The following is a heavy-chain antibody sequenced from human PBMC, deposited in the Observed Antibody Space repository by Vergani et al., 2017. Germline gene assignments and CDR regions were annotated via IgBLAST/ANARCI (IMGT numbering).Heavy chain of an antibody. V-gene: IGHV3-48*01. CDR3: ARGNGLYVGYSSGWYVARDDEFDY. J-gene: IGHJ4*02. D-gene: IGHD6-19*01. Sequence: EVQLVESGGGLVKSGGSLRLSCTASGFSFSLTNLNWVRQAPGKGLEWISYITMSSTTIHYADSVKGRFTISRDNDKNSLYLQMNSLRAEDTAVYYCARGNGLYVGYSSGWYVARDDEFDYWGQGTLVTVSS. CDR2: ITMSSTTI. CDR1: GFSFSLTN.